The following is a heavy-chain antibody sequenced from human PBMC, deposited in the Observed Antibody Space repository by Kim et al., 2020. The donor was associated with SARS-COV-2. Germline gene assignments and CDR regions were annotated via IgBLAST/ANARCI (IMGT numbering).Heavy chain of an antibody. CDR1: GYIFSSFG. J-gene: IGHJ6*02. V-gene: IGHV1-18*01. D-gene: IGHD2-2*01. Sequence: ASVKVSCKASGYIFSSFGISWVRQAPGQGLEWIGWVSAYNDNTNYTPKLQGRVTMTADRSASTAYMDLESLTSDDTAVYYCARDRAQLTPLYRYSPMDVWGQGTTVIVSS. CDR3: ARDRAQLTPLYRYSPMDV. CDR2: VSAYNDNT.